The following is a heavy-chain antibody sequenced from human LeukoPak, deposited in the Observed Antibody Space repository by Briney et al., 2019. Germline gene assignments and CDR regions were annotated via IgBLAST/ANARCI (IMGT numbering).Heavy chain of an antibody. CDR2: IYYSGST. CDR3: ASGVAAAGRASYNWFDP. V-gene: IGHV4-31*03. CDR1: GGSISSGGYY. Sequence: PSQTLSLTCTVSGGSISSGGYYRSWIRQHPGKGLEWIGYIYYSGSTYYNPSLKSRVTISVDTSKNQFSLKLSSVTAADTAVYYCASGVAAAGRASYNWFDPWGQGTLVTVSS. J-gene: IGHJ5*02. D-gene: IGHD6-13*01.